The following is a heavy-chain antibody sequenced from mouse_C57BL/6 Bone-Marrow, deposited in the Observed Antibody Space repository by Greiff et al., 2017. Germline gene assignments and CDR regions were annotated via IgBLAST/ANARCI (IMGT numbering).Heavy chain of an antibody. J-gene: IGHJ2*01. V-gene: IGHV5-6*02. CDR1: GFTFSSYG. CDR3: ARQLDLGY. CDR2: ISSGGSYT. Sequence: EVKLVESGGDLVKPGGSLKLSCAASGFTFSSYGMSWVRQTPDKRLEWVATISSGGSYTYYPDSVKGRFTISRDNAKNTLYLQLSSLKSEDTAMYYCARQLDLGYWGQGTTLTVSS. D-gene: IGHD4-1*01.